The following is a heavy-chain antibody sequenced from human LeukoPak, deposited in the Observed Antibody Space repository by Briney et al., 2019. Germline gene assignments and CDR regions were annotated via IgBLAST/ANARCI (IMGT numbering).Heavy chain of an antibody. CDR3: ARDRDPVGATKPHFDY. J-gene: IGHJ4*02. CDR1: GGTFSSYA. Sequence: GASVKVSCKASGGTFSSYAISWVQQAPGQGLEWMGIINPSGGSTSYAQKFQGRVTMTRDTSTSTVYMELSSLRSEDTAVYYCARDRDPVGATKPHFDYWGQGTLVTVSS. CDR2: INPSGGST. D-gene: IGHD1-26*01. V-gene: IGHV1-46*01.